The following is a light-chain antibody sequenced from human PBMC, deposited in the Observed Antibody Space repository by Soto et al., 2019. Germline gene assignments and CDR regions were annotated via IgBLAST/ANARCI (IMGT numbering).Light chain of an antibody. CDR2: AAS. J-gene: IGKJ2*01. Sequence: DIQMTQSPSSVSASVGDRVTITCRASQGLSTALGWYQQKPGKAPKLLIFAASSLGSGVPSRFSGSGSGTDFTLTISSLQPEDFATYYCQQANSFPRTFGQGTKLEI. CDR3: QQANSFPRT. CDR1: QGLSTA. V-gene: IGKV1-12*01.